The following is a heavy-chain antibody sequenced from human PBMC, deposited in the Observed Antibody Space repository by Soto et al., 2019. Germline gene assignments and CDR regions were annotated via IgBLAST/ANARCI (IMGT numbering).Heavy chain of an antibody. D-gene: IGHD6-13*01. CDR1: GYSFTSYW. Sequence: GESLKISCKGSGYSFTSYWISWVRQMPGKGLEWMGRIDPSDSYTNYSPSFQGHVTISADKSISTAYLQWSSLKASDTAMYYCARFQAAAGDNDLTFDYWGQGTKVTVSS. V-gene: IGHV5-10-1*01. CDR2: IDPSDSYT. J-gene: IGHJ4*03. CDR3: ARFQAAAGDNDLTFDY.